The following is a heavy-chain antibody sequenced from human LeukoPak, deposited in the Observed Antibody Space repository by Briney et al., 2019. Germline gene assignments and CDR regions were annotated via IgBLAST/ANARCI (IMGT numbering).Heavy chain of an antibody. CDR3: ARDRYGGIIDS. J-gene: IGHJ4*02. Sequence: SETLSLTCTVSGGSINTYFWSWIRQPAGKGLQWIRRIYPSGSTNYSPSLKSRLTMSVDTSNNQLSLNLTSVTAADTAIYFCARDRYGGIIDSWGQGTLVSVSS. V-gene: IGHV4-4*07. CDR2: IYPSGST. D-gene: IGHD1-1*01. CDR1: GGSINTYF.